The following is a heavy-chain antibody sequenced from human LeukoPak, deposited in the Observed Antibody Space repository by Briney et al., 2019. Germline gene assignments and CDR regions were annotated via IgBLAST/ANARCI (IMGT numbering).Heavy chain of an antibody. D-gene: IGHD2-15*01. J-gene: IGHJ3*02. CDR2: ISAYNGNT. CDR1: GYTFTSYG. CDR3: ARDMGYCSGGSCPHNAFDI. V-gene: IGHV1-18*01. Sequence: GASVKVSCKASGYTFTSYGISWVRQAPGQGLEWMGWISAYNGNTNYAQKLQGRVTMTTDTSTSTAYMELRSLRSDDTAVYYCARDMGYCSGGSCPHNAFDIWGQGTMVTVS.